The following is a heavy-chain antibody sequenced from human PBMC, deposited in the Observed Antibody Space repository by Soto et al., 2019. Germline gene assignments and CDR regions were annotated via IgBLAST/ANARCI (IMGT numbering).Heavy chain of an antibody. J-gene: IGHJ6*02. CDR1: GYTFTSYD. D-gene: IGHD6-6*01. Sequence: QVQLVQSGAEVKKPGASVKVSCKASGYTFTSYDTNWVRQATGQGLEWMGWMNPNSGNTGYAQKFQGRVTMTRNTSISTAYLELSSLRSEETAVYYCARRYSSSTVDLVMDVWGQGTTVTVSS. CDR2: MNPNSGNT. V-gene: IGHV1-8*01. CDR3: ARRYSSSTVDLVMDV.